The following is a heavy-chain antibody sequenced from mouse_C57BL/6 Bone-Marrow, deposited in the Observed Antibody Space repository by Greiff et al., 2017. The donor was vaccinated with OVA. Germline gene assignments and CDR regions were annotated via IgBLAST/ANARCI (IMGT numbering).Heavy chain of an antibody. D-gene: IGHD4-1*01. CDR2: ISSGGSYT. Sequence: DVQLVESGGDLVKPGGSLKLSCAASGFTFSSYGMSWVRQTPDKRLEWVATISSGGSYTYYPDSVKGRFTISRDNAKNTLYLQMSSLKSEDTAMYYCARHGNWFYFDYWGQGTTLTVSS. CDR1: GFTFSSYG. J-gene: IGHJ2*01. CDR3: ARHGNWFYFDY. V-gene: IGHV5-6*01.